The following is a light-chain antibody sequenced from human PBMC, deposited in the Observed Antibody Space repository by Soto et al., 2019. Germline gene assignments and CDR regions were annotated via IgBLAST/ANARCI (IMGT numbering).Light chain of an antibody. CDR1: QSVSTY. Sequence: EIVLTQSPATLSLSPGERATLSCRASQSVSTYLAWFQQKPGQAPRLLIYDASNRATGIPARCSGSGSGTDFTLTISSLEPEDFAVYYCQQRGNWPPITFGQGTRLEIK. CDR2: DAS. J-gene: IGKJ5*01. V-gene: IGKV3-11*01. CDR3: QQRGNWPPIT.